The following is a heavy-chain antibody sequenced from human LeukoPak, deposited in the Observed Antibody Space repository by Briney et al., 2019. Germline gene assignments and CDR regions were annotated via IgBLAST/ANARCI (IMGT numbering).Heavy chain of an antibody. CDR2: IYYSGST. Sequence: SETLSLTCTVSGGSISSYYWSWIRQPPGKGLEWIGYIYYSGSTNYNPSLKSRVTISVDTSKNQFSLKLSSVTAADTAVYYCARVSQHEFPVVAATNWFDPWGQGTLVTVSS. V-gene: IGHV4-59*01. CDR3: ARVSQHEFPVVAATNWFDP. J-gene: IGHJ5*02. CDR1: GGSISSYY. D-gene: IGHD2-15*01.